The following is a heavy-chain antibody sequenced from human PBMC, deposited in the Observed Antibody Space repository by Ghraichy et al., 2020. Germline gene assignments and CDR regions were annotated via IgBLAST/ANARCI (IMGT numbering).Heavy chain of an antibody. J-gene: IGHJ3*02. CDR1: GFTLSNYY. V-gene: IGHV3-74*03. CDR3: VREADDFDI. CDR2: IKSDGWNI. Sequence: GGSLRLSCAASGFTLSNYYMHWVRQAPGKGLVWVSLIKSDGWNIMFADSVKGRSTISRDNAKNTLYLQMNSLRAEDTAVYYCVREADDFDIWGQGTVVTVSS.